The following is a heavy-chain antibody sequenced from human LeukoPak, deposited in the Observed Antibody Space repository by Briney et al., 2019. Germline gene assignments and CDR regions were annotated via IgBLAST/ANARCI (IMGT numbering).Heavy chain of an antibody. Sequence: SETLSLTCTVSGGSISSSSYYWGWIRQPPGKGLEWLGNIYYSRSTHYSPSLKSRFTISVDTSKNQFSLKLSSVTAADTAVYYCARGLSMIVVVVHDWYFDLWGRGTLVTVSS. CDR3: ARGLSMIVVVVHDWYFDL. V-gene: IGHV4-39*01. J-gene: IGHJ2*01. D-gene: IGHD3-22*01. CDR1: GGSISSSSYY. CDR2: IYYSRST.